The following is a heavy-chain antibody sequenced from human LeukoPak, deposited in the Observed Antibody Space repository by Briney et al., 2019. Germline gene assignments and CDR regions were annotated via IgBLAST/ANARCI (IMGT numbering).Heavy chain of an antibody. D-gene: IGHD3-9*01. CDR1: GGSISSSSYY. Sequence: SETLSLTCTVSGGSISSSSYYWGWIRQPPGKGLEWIGSIYYSGSTYYNPSLKSRVTISVDTSKNQFSLKLSSVTAADTAVYYCARARYDILTGVVAWYFDYWGQGTLVTVSS. V-gene: IGHV4-39*07. CDR2: IYYSGST. CDR3: ARARYDILTGVVAWYFDY. J-gene: IGHJ4*02.